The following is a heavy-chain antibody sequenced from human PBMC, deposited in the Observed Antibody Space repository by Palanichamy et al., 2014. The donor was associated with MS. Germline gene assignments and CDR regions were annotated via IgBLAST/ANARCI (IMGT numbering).Heavy chain of an antibody. V-gene: IGHV4-34*01. CDR2: VSHTGGT. Sequence: QVQLQQWGAGLLKPSETLSLTCALYGGSFSNYYWSWVRQPPGKGLEWIGEVSHTGGTNYNPSFKSQVTLSINTSNNQLSLKLNSVTAADTGVYYCAKGPPFDPWGQGTLVTVSS. CDR3: AKGPPFDP. J-gene: IGHJ5*02. CDR1: GGSFSNYY.